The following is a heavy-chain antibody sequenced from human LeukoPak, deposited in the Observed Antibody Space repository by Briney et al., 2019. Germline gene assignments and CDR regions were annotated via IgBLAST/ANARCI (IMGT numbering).Heavy chain of an antibody. J-gene: IGHJ3*02. CDR1: GGTFSSYA. CDR2: IIPILGIA. CDR3: ARGPYCRSTSCYSDAFDN. D-gene: IGHD2-2*01. Sequence: SVKVSCKASGGTFSSYAIIWVRQDPGQGLEWMGRIIPILGIANYAQQFQGRVTITADKSASTAYMELSSLRSEDRAGYNCARGPYCRSTSCYSDAFDNWGQGTMVTVSS. V-gene: IGHV1-69*04.